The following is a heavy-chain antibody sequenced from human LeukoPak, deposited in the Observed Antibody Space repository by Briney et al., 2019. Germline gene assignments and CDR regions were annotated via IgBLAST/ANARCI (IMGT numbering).Heavy chain of an antibody. J-gene: IGHJ5*02. CDR1: GFTFNNFA. V-gene: IGHV3-23*01. CDR3: AKFLAGWFDP. CDR2: ISGSGGST. D-gene: IGHD2/OR15-2a*01. Sequence: GGSLRLSCVASGFTFNNFAMSWVRQAPGKGLEWVSAISGSGGSTYYADSVKGRFTISRDNSKNTLYLQMNSLRAEDTAVYYCAKFLAGWFDPWGQGTLVTVSS.